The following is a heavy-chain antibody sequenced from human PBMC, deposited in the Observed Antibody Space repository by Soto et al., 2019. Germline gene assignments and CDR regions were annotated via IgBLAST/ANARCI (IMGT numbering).Heavy chain of an antibody. CDR3: ARGNCSSPNCYSFSGYYGMDV. CDR2: IYTSGST. CDR1: GGSISSYY. J-gene: IGHJ6*02. Sequence: ETLSLTCTVSGGSISSYYWSWIRQPAGKGLEWIGRIYTSGSTNYNPSLKSRVTMSLDTSKNQFSLKLTSVTAADTALYYCARGNCSSPNCYSFSGYYGMDVWGQGTTVTVSS. D-gene: IGHD2-2*01. V-gene: IGHV4-4*07.